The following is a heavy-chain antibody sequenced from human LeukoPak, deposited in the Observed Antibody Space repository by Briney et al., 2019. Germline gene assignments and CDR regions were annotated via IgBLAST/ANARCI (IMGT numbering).Heavy chain of an antibody. CDR3: ARASEGIGFFDY. D-gene: IGHD2-2*03. J-gene: IGHJ4*02. CDR2: IYHNGKT. V-gene: IGHV4-59*01. Sequence: PSETLSLTCTVSGGSFSNDYWSWIRQPPGKGLEWIGYIYHNGKTNYNPSLTSRLTISLDTSKTQFSLNLISMTAADTAIYYCARASEGIGFFDYWGQGILVTVSS. CDR1: GGSFSNDY.